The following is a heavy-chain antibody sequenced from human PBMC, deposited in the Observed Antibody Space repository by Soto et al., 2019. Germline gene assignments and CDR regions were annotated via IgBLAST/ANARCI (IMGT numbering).Heavy chain of an antibody. V-gene: IGHV5-51*01. CDR1: GYSFASYW. J-gene: IGHJ6*02. CDR3: ARSRTGTTYGGMDV. CDR2: IYPGDSDT. Sequence: GESLKISSKGSGYSFASYWIGWVRQMPGEGLEWMGIIYPGDSDTRYSPSFQGQVTISRDNSKNTLYLQMNSLRAEDTAVYYCARSRTGTTYGGMDVWGQGTTVTVSS. D-gene: IGHD1-7*01.